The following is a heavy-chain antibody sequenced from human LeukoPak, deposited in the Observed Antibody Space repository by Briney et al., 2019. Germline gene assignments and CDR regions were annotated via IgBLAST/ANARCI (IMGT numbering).Heavy chain of an antibody. CDR1: GGSVSSYY. D-gene: IGHD6-19*01. Sequence: SETLPLTCTVSGGSVSSYYWSWIRQPAGKGLEWIGRIYSSGSTNYNPSLKSRVTMSVDTSKNQFSLRLSSVTAADTAVYYCARDDYNSGWYYGSYYYYYYMDVWGKGTTVTVSS. CDR2: IYSSGST. J-gene: IGHJ6*03. CDR3: ARDDYNSGWYYGSYYYYYYMDV. V-gene: IGHV4-4*07.